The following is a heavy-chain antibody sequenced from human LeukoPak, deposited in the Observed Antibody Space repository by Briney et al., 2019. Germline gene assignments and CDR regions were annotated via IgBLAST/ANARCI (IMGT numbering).Heavy chain of an antibody. V-gene: IGHV4-59*01. D-gene: IGHD3-22*01. J-gene: IGHJ4*02. CDR2: IYYSGST. Sequence: PSETLSLTCTVSGGSISSYYWSWIRQPPGKGLEWIGYIYYSGSTNYNPSLKSRVTISVDTSKNQFSLKLSSVTAADTAVYYCARVKAPAYYYDSSGYYRGTGFDYWGQGTLVTVSS. CDR3: ARVKAPAYYYDSSGYYRGTGFDY. CDR1: GGSISSYY.